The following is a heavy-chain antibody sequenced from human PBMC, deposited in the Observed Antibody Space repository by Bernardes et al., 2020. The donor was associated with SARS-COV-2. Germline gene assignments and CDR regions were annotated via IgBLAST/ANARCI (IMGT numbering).Heavy chain of an antibody. J-gene: IGHJ5*02. CDR1: GYTFTSYG. CDR2: ISAYNGNT. Sequence: ASVKVSCKASGYTFTSYGISWVRQAPGQGLEWMGWISAYNGNTNYAQKLQGRVTMTTDTSTSTAYMELRSLRSDDTAVYYCARVVAVAGTDWFDPWGQGTLVTVSS. V-gene: IGHV1-18*01. D-gene: IGHD6-19*01. CDR3: ARVVAVAGTDWFDP.